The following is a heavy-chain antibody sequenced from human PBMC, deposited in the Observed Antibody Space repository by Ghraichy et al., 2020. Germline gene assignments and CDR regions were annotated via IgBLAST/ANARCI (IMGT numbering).Heavy chain of an antibody. D-gene: IGHD5-24*01. Sequence: ASVKVSCKASGYTFTGYYMHWVRQAPGQGLEWMGRINPNSGGTNYAQKFQGRVTMTRDTSISTAYMELSRLRSDDTAVYYCARVPLPMATASFPLFDYWGQGTLVTVSS. CDR1: GYTFTGYY. CDR2: INPNSGGT. J-gene: IGHJ4*02. V-gene: IGHV1-2*06. CDR3: ARVPLPMATASFPLFDY.